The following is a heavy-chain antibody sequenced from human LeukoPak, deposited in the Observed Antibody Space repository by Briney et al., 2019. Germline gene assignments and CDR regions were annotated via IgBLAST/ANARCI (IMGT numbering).Heavy chain of an antibody. Sequence: PGGSLRLSCAASGFTFSSYGMHWVRQAPGKGLEWVAFIRYDGSNKYYADSVKGRFTISRDNSKNTLYLQMNSLRAEDTAVYYCAKDRVGATLGAFDIWGQGTMVTVSS. CDR2: IRYDGSNK. V-gene: IGHV3-30*02. D-gene: IGHD1-26*01. J-gene: IGHJ3*02. CDR1: GFTFSSYG. CDR3: AKDRVGATLGAFDI.